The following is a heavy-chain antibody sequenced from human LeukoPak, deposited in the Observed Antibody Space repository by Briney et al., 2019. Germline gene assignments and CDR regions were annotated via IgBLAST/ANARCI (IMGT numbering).Heavy chain of an antibody. D-gene: IGHD6-19*01. CDR2: ISGSGGST. CDR1: GFTFSSYA. CDR3: AKVLAVAVAGTVDY. V-gene: IGHV3-23*01. Sequence: GGSLRLSCAASGFTFSSYAMSWVRQAPGKGLEWVSAISGSGGSTYYADSVKGRFTISRDNSKNTLYLQMNSLRAEDTAVYYCAKVLAVAVAGTVDYWGQGTLVTVSS. J-gene: IGHJ4*02.